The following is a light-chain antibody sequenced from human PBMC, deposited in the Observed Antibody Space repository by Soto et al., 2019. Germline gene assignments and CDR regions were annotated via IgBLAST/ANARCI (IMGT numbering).Light chain of an antibody. CDR2: AAS. Sequence: DIQMTQSPSSLSASVGDRVTITCRASQSIRSYLNWYQQKPGKAPKLLIYAASSLQSGVPSRFSCSGSGTDFTLTISSLQPEDFATYYCQQSYSTPQYTFGQGTKLEIK. CDR1: QSIRSY. J-gene: IGKJ2*01. V-gene: IGKV1-39*01. CDR3: QQSYSTPQYT.